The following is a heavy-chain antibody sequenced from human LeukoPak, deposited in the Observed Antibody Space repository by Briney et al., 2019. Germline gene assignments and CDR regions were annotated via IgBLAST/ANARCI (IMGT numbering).Heavy chain of an antibody. CDR3: ARDGGKVFDY. CDR2: IYHSGST. Sequence: SETLSLTCTVSGYSISSGYYWGWIRQPPGKGLEWIGSIYHSGSTYYNPSLKSRVTISVGTSKNQFSLKLSSVTAADTAVYYCARDGGKVFDYWGQGTLVTVSS. V-gene: IGHV4-38-2*02. J-gene: IGHJ4*02. D-gene: IGHD3-16*01. CDR1: GYSISSGYY.